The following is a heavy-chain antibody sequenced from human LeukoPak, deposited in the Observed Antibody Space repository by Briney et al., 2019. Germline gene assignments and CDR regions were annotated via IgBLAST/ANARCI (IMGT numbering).Heavy chain of an antibody. CDR3: AREAGSGTYFFDY. CDR2: IYYSGST. J-gene: IGHJ4*02. V-gene: IGHV4-59*01. D-gene: IGHD3-10*01. Sequence: PSETLSLTCAVSGGSISSFYWSWILQPPGKGLEWIGYIYYSGSTNYNPSLKSRVTISVDTSKNQFSLRLSSVTAADTAVYYCAREAGSGTYFFDYWGQGTLVTVSS. CDR1: GGSISSFY.